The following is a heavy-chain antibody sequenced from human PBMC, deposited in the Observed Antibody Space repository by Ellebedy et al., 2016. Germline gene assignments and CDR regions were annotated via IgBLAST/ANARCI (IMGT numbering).Heavy chain of an antibody. J-gene: IGHJ5*01. CDR1: GNNFTSDL. V-gene: IGHV5-51*01. D-gene: IGHD4-23*01. Sequence: GESLKISCKGSGNNFTSDLIAWVRQKPGKGLEWMGLIYPGDSPTKYSPSFQGHVTISADKSISAAYLQWSSLKASDTAVYYCAKRGLLGGWYASWGQGTPVTVSS. CDR3: AKRGLLGGWYAS. CDR2: IYPGDSPT.